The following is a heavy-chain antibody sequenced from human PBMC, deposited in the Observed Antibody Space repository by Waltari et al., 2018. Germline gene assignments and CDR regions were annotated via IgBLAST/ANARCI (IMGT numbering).Heavy chain of an antibody. CDR3: ATDYYDSSGYQNWFDP. J-gene: IGHJ5*02. D-gene: IGHD3-22*01. V-gene: IGHV1-69-2*01. CDR1: YY. Sequence: YYMHWVQQAPGKGLEWMGLVDPEDGETIYAEKFQGRVTITADTSTDTAYMELSSLRSEDTAVYYCATDYYDSSGYQNWFDPWGQGTLVTVSS. CDR2: VDPEDGET.